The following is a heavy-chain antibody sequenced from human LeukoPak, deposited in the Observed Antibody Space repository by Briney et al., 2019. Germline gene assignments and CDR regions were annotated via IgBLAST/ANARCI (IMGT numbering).Heavy chain of an antibody. V-gene: IGHV1-18*01. J-gene: IGHJ6*03. CDR2: ISAYNGNT. CDR1: GYTFTSYG. D-gene: IGHD6-19*01. Sequence: EASVKVSCKASGYTFTSYGISWVRQAPGQGLEWMGWISAYNGNTNYAQKLQGRVTMTTDTSTITAYMELRSLRSDDTAVYYCARSSGTTYYYYYYMDVWGKGTTVTVSS. CDR3: ARSSGTTYYYYYYMDV.